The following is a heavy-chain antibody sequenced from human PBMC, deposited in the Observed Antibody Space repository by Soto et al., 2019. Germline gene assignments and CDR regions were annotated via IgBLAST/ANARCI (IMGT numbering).Heavy chain of an antibody. CDR3: AADQSTDGWYPVDY. CDR1: GFTFTSSA. V-gene: IGHV1-58*01. D-gene: IGHD6-19*01. J-gene: IGHJ4*02. Sequence: QMQLVQSGPEVKKPGTSVKVSCKASGFTFTSSAVQWVRQARGQRLEWIGWIVVGSGNTNYAQKFQERVTITRDMSTSTAYMELSSLRSEDTAVYYCAADQSTDGWYPVDYWGQGTLVTVSS. CDR2: IVVGSGNT.